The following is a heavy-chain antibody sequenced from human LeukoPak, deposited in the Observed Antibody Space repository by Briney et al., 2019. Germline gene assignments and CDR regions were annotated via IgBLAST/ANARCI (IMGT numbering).Heavy chain of an antibody. CDR2: ISSSGSTI. V-gene: IGHV3-11*01. CDR3: ARTTTGYYYDSSGYYFDY. Sequence: LSLTCTVSGGSFSTSSYYMSWIRQAPGKGLEWVSYISSSGSTIYYADSVKGRFTISRDNAKNSLYLQMNSLRAEDTAVYYCARTTTGYYYDSSGYYFDYWGQGTLVTVSS. CDR1: GGSFSTSSYY. J-gene: IGHJ4*02. D-gene: IGHD3-22*01.